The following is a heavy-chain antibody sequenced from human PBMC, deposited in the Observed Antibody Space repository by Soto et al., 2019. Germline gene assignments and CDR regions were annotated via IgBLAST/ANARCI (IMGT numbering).Heavy chain of an antibody. D-gene: IGHD3-10*01. V-gene: IGHV4-39*01. CDR2: IDYIGST. CDR1: GDSISSSSYY. J-gene: IGHJ4*02. Sequence: PSETLSLTCTVSGDSISSSSYYWGWIRQPPGKGLEWIASIDYIGSTDYNPSLKSRVTISVDTSKNQFSLNLSSVTAADTAVYFCASRSLLWFGDPAYYFDYWGQGTLVTVS. CDR3: ASRSLLWFGDPAYYFDY.